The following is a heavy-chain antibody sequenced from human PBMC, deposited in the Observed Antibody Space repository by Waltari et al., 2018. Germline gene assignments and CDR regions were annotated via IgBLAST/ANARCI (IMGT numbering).Heavy chain of an antibody. CDR1: GYSISSGYY. J-gene: IGHJ4*02. CDR2: IYHSGST. V-gene: IGHV4-38-2*02. D-gene: IGHD6-19*01. Sequence: QVQLQESGPGLVKPSETLSLTCTVSGYSISSGYYWGWIRHPPGKGLEWIGSIYHSGSTYYHPSLMGRVTISVDTSKNQFSLKLSSVTAADTAVYYCARGGSGWPFDYWGQGTLVTVSS. CDR3: ARGGSGWPFDY.